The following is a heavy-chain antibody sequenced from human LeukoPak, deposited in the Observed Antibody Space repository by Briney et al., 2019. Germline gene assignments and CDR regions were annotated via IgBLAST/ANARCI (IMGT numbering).Heavy chain of an antibody. Sequence: GASVKVSCKASGGTFSSYAISWVRQAPGQGLEWMGGIIPIFGTANYAQKFQGRVTITADKSTSTAYMELSSLRSEDTAVYYCARDGASGAFDIWGQGTMVTVSS. J-gene: IGHJ3*02. CDR3: ARDGASGAFDI. V-gene: IGHV1-69*06. CDR2: IIPIFGTA. D-gene: IGHD3-16*01. CDR1: GGTFSSYA.